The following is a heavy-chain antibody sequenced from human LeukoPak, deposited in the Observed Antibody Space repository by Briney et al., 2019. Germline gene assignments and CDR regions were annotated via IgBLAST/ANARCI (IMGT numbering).Heavy chain of an antibody. V-gene: IGHV1-2*02. CDR1: GHTFTSYD. Sequence: AASVTVSCKASGHTFTSYDINWVRQAPGQGLEWMGWINPNSGGTIYAQMFQGRVTMTRDTSISTAYMELSRLRSDDTAVSYCARLTTVKPLFDYWGQGTLVTVSS. CDR3: ARLTTVKPLFDY. J-gene: IGHJ4*02. D-gene: IGHD4-11*01. CDR2: INPNSGGT.